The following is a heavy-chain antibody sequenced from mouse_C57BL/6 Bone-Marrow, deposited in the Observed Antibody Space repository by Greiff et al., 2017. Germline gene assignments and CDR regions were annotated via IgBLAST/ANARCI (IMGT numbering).Heavy chain of an antibody. CDR1: GYTFTSYG. J-gene: IGHJ1*03. D-gene: IGHD2-4*01. CDR3: GAPPDDYDKGNWYVDV. CDR2: IYPRSGNT. V-gene: IGHV1-81*01. Sequence: VKVVESGAELARPGASVKLSCKASGYTFTSYGISWVKQRTGQGLEWIGEIYPRSGNTYYNEKFKGKATLTADKSSSTAYMELRSLTSADSAVYVCGAPPDDYDKGNWYVDVWGTGTTVTVSS.